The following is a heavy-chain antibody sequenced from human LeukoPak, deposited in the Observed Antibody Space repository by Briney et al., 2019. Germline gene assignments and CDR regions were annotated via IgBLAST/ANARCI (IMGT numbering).Heavy chain of an antibody. CDR3: AKDGKKWQEPLDS. Sequence: GGSLRLSCAASGFTVRSNGMHWVRQAPGKGLEWVAVISYDGSNKFYPDSVKGRFTISRDNSNLYLQMNSLRAEDTAVYYCAKDGKKWQEPLDSWGQGALVIVSS. CDR1: GFTVRSNG. J-gene: IGHJ5*01. V-gene: IGHV3-30*18. CDR2: ISYDGSNK. D-gene: IGHD1-14*01.